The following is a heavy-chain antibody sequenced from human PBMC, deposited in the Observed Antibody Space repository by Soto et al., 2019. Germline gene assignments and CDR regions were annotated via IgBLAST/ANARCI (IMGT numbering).Heavy chain of an antibody. J-gene: IGHJ2*01. Sequence: PGGSLRLSCATSGFTFSNYWMHWVRQAPGKGPVWVSRINEDESNTNYADSVKGRFTISRDNSKNTLYLQMNSLRAEDTAVYYCAKRTTGWYFDLWGRGTLVTVSS. CDR2: INEDESNT. CDR3: AKRTTGWYFDL. D-gene: IGHD1-1*01. V-gene: IGHV3-74*01. CDR1: GFTFSNYW.